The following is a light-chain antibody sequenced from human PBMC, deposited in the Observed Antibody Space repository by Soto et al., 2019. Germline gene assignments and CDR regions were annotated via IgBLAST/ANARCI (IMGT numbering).Light chain of an antibody. V-gene: IGKV3-20*01. CDR3: HHYVGSPWA. CDR2: GAS. J-gene: IGKJ1*01. CDR1: QSVSSSY. Sequence: EIVLTQSPGTLSLSPGERATLSCRASQSVSSSYLAWYQQKPGQAPRLLIYGASSRATGIPDRFSGSGSETDFTLTITRLEPEDSAVYYCHHYVGSPWAFGQGTKVEIK.